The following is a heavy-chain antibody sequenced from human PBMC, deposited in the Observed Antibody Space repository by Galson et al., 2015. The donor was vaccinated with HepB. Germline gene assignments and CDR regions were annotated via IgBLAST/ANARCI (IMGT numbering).Heavy chain of an antibody. CDR3: AREGDPYNDWSALDV. Sequence: SLRLSCAASGFTFRIHGMNWVRQAPGKGLEWVASLWSDGTNKYYADSVKGPFTISRDNSKNALYLQMNNLGAEDTAVYNCAREGDPYNDWSALDVWGQGTLVTVSS. CDR1: GFTFRIHG. CDR2: LWSDGTNK. J-gene: IGHJ4*02. D-gene: IGHD3-3*01. V-gene: IGHV3-33*01.